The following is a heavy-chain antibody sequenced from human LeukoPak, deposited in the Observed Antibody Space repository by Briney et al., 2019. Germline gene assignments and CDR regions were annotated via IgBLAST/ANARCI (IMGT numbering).Heavy chain of an antibody. CDR1: GFTFSNYA. D-gene: IGHD5-18*01. J-gene: IGHJ2*01. CDR3: ARARVDIAMFTWLNWYFDL. CDR2: ISYDGSNK. Sequence: PGGSLRLSCAASGFTFSNYAIHWVRQAPGKGLEWVAVISYDGSNKYYADSEKGRFTISRDNSKNALYLQMNSLRAEDTAVYYCARARVDIAMFTWLNWYFDLWGRGTLVTVSS. V-gene: IGHV3-30-3*01.